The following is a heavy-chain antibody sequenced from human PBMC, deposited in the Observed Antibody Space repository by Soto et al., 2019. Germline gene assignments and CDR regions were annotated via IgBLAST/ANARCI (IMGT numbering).Heavy chain of an antibody. J-gene: IGHJ4*02. Sequence: SETLSLTCAVYGGSFSGYYWSWIRQPPGKGLEWIGEINHSGSTNYNPSLKSRVTISVDTSKNQFSLKLSSVTAADTAVYYCASISAPDNDYWGQGTLVTVSS. CDR3: ASISAPDNDY. V-gene: IGHV4-34*01. CDR1: GGSFSGYY. CDR2: INHSGST.